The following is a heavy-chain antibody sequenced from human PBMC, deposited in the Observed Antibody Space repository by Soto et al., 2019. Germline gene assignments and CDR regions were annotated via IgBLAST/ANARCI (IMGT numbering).Heavy chain of an antibody. J-gene: IGHJ4*02. Sequence: SETLSLTCAVYGGSFSGYYWSWIRQPPGKGLEWIGEINHSGSTNYNPSLKSRVTISVDTSKNQFSLKLSSVTAADTAVYYCASISAPDNDYWGQGTLVTVSS. CDR3: ASISAPDNDY. V-gene: IGHV4-34*01. CDR1: GGSFSGYY. CDR2: INHSGST.